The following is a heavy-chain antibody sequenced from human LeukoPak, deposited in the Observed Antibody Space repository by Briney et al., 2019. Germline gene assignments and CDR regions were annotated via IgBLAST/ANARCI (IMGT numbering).Heavy chain of an antibody. CDR2: IKQDGSEK. D-gene: IGHD1-14*01. Sequence: GGSLRLSCVASGFTFSSYWMSWVRQAPGKGLEWVANIKQDGSEKYYVDSVKGRFTISRDNAKNSLYLQMNSLRAEDTAVYYCARGFGTTDYYYYYYMDVWGKGTTVTVSS. CDR3: ARGFGTTDYYYYYYMDV. CDR1: GFTFSSYW. V-gene: IGHV3-7*01. J-gene: IGHJ6*03.